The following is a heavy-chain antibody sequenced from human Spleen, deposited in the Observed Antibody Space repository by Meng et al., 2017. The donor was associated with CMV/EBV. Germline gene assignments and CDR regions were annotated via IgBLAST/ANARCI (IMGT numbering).Heavy chain of an antibody. CDR1: GYTFTSYD. CDR3: ARVGSGSYYRFDY. Sequence: ASVKVSCKASGYTFTSYDINWVRQATGQGLEWMGWINPNSGGTNYAQKFQGRVTMTRDTSISTAYMEMSRLRSDDTAVYYCARVGSGSYYRFDYWGQGTLVTVSS. CDR2: INPNSGGT. V-gene: IGHV1-2*02. J-gene: IGHJ4*02. D-gene: IGHD1-26*01.